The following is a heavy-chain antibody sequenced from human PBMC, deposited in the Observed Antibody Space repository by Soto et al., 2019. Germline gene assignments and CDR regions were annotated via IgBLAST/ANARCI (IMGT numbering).Heavy chain of an antibody. Sequence: ASVKVSCKSSGYTFTSYAIHCVRQAPGQRLEWMGWINAGNGDTKYSQTFQGRVTITRDTSANTAYMELSSLRSEDTAVYYCARGSAASSGWYLLDYWGQGTLVTVSS. D-gene: IGHD6-19*01. CDR2: INAGNGDT. V-gene: IGHV1-3*01. CDR3: ARGSAASSGWYLLDY. CDR1: GYTFTSYA. J-gene: IGHJ4*02.